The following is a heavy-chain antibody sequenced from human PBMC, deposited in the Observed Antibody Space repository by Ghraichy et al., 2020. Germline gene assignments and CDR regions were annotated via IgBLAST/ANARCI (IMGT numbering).Heavy chain of an antibody. V-gene: IGHV3-74*01. CDR1: GLTFSSYW. CDR3: STSPRADRGNY. Sequence: ASLRLSCAASGLTFSSYWMHWVRQAPGKGLEWVSHIKTDGSTTNYADSVRGRFTISRDNAKNTLYLQMNSLRADDTAVYYCSTSPRADRGNYWGQGTLVTVSS. J-gene: IGHJ4*02. D-gene: IGHD3-10*01. CDR2: IKTDGSTT.